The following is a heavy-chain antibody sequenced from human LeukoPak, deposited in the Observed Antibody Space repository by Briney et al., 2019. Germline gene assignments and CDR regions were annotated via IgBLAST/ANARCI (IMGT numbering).Heavy chain of an antibody. V-gene: IGHV3-30*04. J-gene: IGHJ6*04. Sequence: PGGSLRLSCAASGFDLNNYAMHWVRQAPGKGLEWVTLISYSGDNTYYADSVKGRFTFSRDKSKNTLFLQMDSLRPEDSAVYYCASGPRDGGQNVWGKGTTVIVSS. D-gene: IGHD5-24*01. CDR2: ISYSGDNT. CDR3: ASGPRDGGQNV. CDR1: GFDLNNYA.